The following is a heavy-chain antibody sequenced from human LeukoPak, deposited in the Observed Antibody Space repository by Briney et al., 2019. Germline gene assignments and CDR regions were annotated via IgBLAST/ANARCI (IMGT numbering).Heavy chain of an antibody. CDR2: ISGSGGST. V-gene: IGHV3-23*01. CDR1: GFTFSSYA. Sequence: GGSLRLSCAASGFTFSSYAMSWVRQAPGKGLEWVSAISGSGGSTYYADSVKGRFTISRVNSKNTLYLQMNSLRAEDTAVYYCAKDERSGWYGLFDYWGQGTLVTVSS. CDR3: AKDERSGWYGLFDY. D-gene: IGHD6-19*01. J-gene: IGHJ4*02.